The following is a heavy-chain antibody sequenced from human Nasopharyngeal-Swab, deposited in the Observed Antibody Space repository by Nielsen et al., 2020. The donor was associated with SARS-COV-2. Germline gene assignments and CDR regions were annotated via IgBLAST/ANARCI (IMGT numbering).Heavy chain of an antibody. J-gene: IGHJ5*02. CDR2: IDPRDSYI. V-gene: IGHV5-10-1*01. CDR3: ARLISGSGPFDP. D-gene: IGHD3-10*01. Sequence: GGSLRLSCKGSGYSFTSYWIGWVRQMPGKGLEWMGTIDPRDSYITYSPSFQGHVTISTDKSINTAYLQWSSLKASDTAMYYCARLISGSGPFDPWGQGTLVTVSS. CDR1: GYSFTSYW.